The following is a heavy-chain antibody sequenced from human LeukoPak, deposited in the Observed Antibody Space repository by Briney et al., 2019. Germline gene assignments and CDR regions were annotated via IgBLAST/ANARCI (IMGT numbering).Heavy chain of an antibody. V-gene: IGHV3-23*01. CDR1: GFTFTNYA. Sequence: GGSLRLSCAASGFTFTNYAMTWVRQAPGKGLECVSGISGNGASTYYADSVKGRFTISRDNRKNALYLQMNSLRTEDTAVYYCAKAASGWYYDYWGQGTLVTVSS. CDR2: ISGNGAST. CDR3: AKAASGWYYDY. D-gene: IGHD6-19*01. J-gene: IGHJ4*02.